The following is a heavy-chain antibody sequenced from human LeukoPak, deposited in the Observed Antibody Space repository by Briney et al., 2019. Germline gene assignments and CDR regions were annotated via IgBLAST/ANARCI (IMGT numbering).Heavy chain of an antibody. J-gene: IGHJ4*02. CDR2: IRYDGSNK. CDR1: AFTFSSYG. D-gene: IGHD4-11*01. V-gene: IGHV3-30*02. Sequence: GGSLRLSCAASAFTFSSYGMHWVRQAPGKGLEWVAFIRYDGSNKYYADSVKGRFTISRDNSRNTLYLQMNSLRAEDTAVYYCAKVSTTVTTDGDYWGQGTLVTVSS. CDR3: AKVSTTVTTDGDY.